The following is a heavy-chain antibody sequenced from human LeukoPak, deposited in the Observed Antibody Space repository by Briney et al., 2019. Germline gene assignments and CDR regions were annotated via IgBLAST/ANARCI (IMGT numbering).Heavy chain of an antibody. J-gene: IGHJ6*03. CDR2: IYYSGST. CDR1: GGSISSYY. CDR3: ARGRAPSLYYYYYMDV. V-gene: IGHV4-59*01. Sequence: SETLSLTCTVSGGSISSYYWSWIRQPPGKGLEWIGYIYYSGSTNYNPSLKSRVTISVDTSKNQFSLKLSSVTAADTAVYYCARGRAPSLYYYYYMDVWGKGTTVTVSS. D-gene: IGHD6-6*01.